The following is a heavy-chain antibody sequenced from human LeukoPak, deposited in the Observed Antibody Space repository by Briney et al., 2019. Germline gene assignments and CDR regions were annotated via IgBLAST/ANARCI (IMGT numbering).Heavy chain of an antibody. CDR1: GGSISSYY. J-gene: IGHJ4*02. D-gene: IGHD3-9*01. Sequence: SETLSLTCTVSGGSISSYYWSWIRQPAGKGLEWIGRIYTSGSTNYNPSLKGRVTMSVDTSKNQFSLKLSSVTAADTAVYYSARDSHYDILTGYFHFDYWGQGTMVTVSS. V-gene: IGHV4-4*07. CDR2: IYTSGST. CDR3: ARDSHYDILTGYFHFDY.